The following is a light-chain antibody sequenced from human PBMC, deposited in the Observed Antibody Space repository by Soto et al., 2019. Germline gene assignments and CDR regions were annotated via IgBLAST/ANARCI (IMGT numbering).Light chain of an antibody. Sequence: EIVVTQSPATLSLSPGERATLSCRASQSISTYLAWYQQKPGQAPRLLIYDASNRATGIPARFSGSGSGTDFTLNISSLEPEDFQVYYCQQRSSLPLTFGGGTKVEIK. V-gene: IGKV3-11*01. CDR2: DAS. CDR3: QQRSSLPLT. J-gene: IGKJ4*01. CDR1: QSISTY.